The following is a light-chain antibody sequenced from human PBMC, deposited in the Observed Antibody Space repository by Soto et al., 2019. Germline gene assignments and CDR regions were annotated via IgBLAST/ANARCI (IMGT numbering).Light chain of an antibody. CDR2: GAS. CDR1: QSVSNN. J-gene: IGKJ1*01. Sequence: EIVMTQSPATLSVSPGERATLSCRASQSVSNNLAWYQQKPGQAPRLLIYGASTRSPDIPARFSGSGSGTEFTLTISSLQSEDFAVYYCQQYINWPRTFGQGTKVEIK. CDR3: QQYINWPRT. V-gene: IGKV3-15*01.